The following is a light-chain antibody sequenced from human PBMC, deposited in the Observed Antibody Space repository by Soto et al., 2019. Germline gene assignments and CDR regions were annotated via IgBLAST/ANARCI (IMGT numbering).Light chain of an antibody. Sequence: QSVLTQPASVSGSPGQSITISCTGTSSDVGGYNYVSWYQQHPGKAPKLMIYDVSNRPSGVSNRFSGSKSGNTASLTISGLQAEDEADDYCSSYTSSSTPVAFGGGTKVTVL. CDR2: DVS. J-gene: IGLJ2*01. V-gene: IGLV2-14*01. CDR3: SSYTSSSTPVA. CDR1: SSDVGGYNY.